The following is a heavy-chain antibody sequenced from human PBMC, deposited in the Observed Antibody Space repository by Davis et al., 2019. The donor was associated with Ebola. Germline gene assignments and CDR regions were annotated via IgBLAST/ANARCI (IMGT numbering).Heavy chain of an antibody. CDR1: GDSGSIA. CDR3: ARGWFRGGMDV. V-gene: IGHV6-1*01. J-gene: IGHJ6*04. Sequence: HSQTLSLTCAISGDSGSIAWNWIRQSPSRGLEWLGRTYYNSKWYNDYAVSVKSRITINRDTSKNQFSLQLNSVTPEDTALYYCARGWFRGGMDVWGEGTTVTVSS. CDR2: TYYNSKWYN. D-gene: IGHD3-10*01.